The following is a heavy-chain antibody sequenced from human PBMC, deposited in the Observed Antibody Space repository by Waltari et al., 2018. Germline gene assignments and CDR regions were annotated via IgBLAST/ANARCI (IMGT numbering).Heavy chain of an antibody. V-gene: IGHV3-15*01. D-gene: IGHD3-10*01. CDR3: TTVYYGSGNYYNAEV. J-gene: IGHJ4*02. Sequence: EVQLVESGGGLVKPGGSLRLSCTASGLTFSSAWMSWVRQAPGTGLEWVARIKGKTDAETTDYAAPVKGRFTISRDDSKNTLYLQMNSLETDDTAVYYCTTVYYGSGNYYNAEVWGQGTLVTVAS. CDR1: GLTFSSAW. CDR2: IKGKTDAETT.